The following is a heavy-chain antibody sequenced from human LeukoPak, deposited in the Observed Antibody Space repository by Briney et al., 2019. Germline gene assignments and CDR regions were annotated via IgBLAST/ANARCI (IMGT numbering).Heavy chain of an antibody. CDR1: GGSFSGYY. V-gene: IGHV4-34*01. Sequence: SETLSLTCAVYGGSFSGYYWSWIRQPPGKGLEWIGEINHSGSTNYNPSLKSRVTISVDTSKNQFSLKLSSVTAADTAVYYCARGTPMLRYFDWLPYYYFDYWGQGTLVTVSS. J-gene: IGHJ4*02. CDR2: INHSGST. CDR3: ARGTPMLRYFDWLPYYYFDY. D-gene: IGHD3-9*01.